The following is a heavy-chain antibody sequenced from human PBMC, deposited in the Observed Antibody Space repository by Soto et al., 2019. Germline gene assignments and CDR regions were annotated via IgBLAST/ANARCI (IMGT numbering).Heavy chain of an antibody. CDR3: ARCGVRGVNY. D-gene: IGHD3-10*01. Sequence: QVQLQQWGAGLLKPSETLSLTCAVYGGSFSGYYWSWIRQPPGKGLEWIGEINHSGSTNYNPSLKSRVPISVDTSKNQFSLKLSSVTAADTAVYYCARCGVRGVNYWGQGTLVTVSS. V-gene: IGHV4-34*01. CDR1: GGSFSGYY. J-gene: IGHJ4*02. CDR2: INHSGST.